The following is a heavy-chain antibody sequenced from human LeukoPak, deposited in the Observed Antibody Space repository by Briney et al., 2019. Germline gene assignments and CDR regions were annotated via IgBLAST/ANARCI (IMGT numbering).Heavy chain of an antibody. J-gene: IGHJ6*03. V-gene: IGHV4-39*07. CDR3: ARGGSGYYHSYYYCYMDV. CDR1: GGSISSSSYY. D-gene: IGHD3-3*01. CDR2: IYYSGST. Sequence: SETLSLTGTVSGGSISSSSYYWGWIRQPPGKGLEWIGSIYYSGSTYYNPSLKSRVTISVDTSKNQFSLKLSSVTAADTAVYYCARGGSGYYHSYYYCYMDVWGKGTTVTVSS.